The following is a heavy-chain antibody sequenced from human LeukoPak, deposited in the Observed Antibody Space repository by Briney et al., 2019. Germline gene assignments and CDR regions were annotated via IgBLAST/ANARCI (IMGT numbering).Heavy chain of an antibody. D-gene: IGHD2-8*01. Sequence: GGSLRLSCAASGFTFSRKTMNWVRQAPGKGLEWVSYISSSGSTIYYADSVKGRFTISRDNAKNSLYLQMSSLRAEDTAVYYCAVNPTKYYYYGMDVWGQGTTVTVSS. V-gene: IGHV3-48*04. J-gene: IGHJ6*02. CDR1: GFTFSRKT. CDR2: ISSSGSTI. CDR3: AVNPTKYYYYGMDV.